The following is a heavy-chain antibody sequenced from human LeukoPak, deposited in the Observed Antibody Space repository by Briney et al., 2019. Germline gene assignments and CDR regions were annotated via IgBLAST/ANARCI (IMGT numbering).Heavy chain of an antibody. CDR3: ARRYGGNSPAVYWYFDL. CDR1: GYSFTSYW. V-gene: IGHV5-51*01. D-gene: IGHD4-23*01. CDR2: IYPGDSDT. Sequence: GESLKISCKGSGYSFTSYWIGWVRQMPGKGLEWMGIIYPGDSDTRYSPSFHGQVPISADKSISTAYLQWSSLKASDTAMYYCARRYGGNSPAVYWYFDLWGRGTLVTASS. J-gene: IGHJ2*01.